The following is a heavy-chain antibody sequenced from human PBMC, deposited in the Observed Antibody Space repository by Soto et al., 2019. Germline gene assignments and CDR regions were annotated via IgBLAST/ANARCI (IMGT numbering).Heavy chain of an antibody. D-gene: IGHD3-22*01. CDR1: GGSFSGYY. Sequence: PSETLSLTCAVYGGSFSGYYWSWIRQPPGKGLEWIGEINHSGSTNYNPSLKSRVTISVDTSKNQFSLKLSSVTAADTAVYYCARGKNRSTMIVVVTSVAAFDIWGQGTMVT. CDR2: INHSGST. V-gene: IGHV4-34*01. J-gene: IGHJ3*02. CDR3: ARGKNRSTMIVVVTSVAAFDI.